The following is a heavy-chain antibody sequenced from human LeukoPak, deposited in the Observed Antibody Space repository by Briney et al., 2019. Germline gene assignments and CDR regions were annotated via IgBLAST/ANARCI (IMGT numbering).Heavy chain of an antibody. CDR2: INHSGST. D-gene: IGHD6-19*01. V-gene: IGHV4-34*01. CDR3: ARGIAVAGTYVY. Sequence: SETLSLTCAVYGGSFSGYYWSWIRQPPGKGLEWIGEINHSGSTNYNPSLKSRVTISVDTSKNQFSLKLSSVTAADKAVYYCARGIAVAGTYVYWGQGTLVTVSS. CDR1: GGSFSGYY. J-gene: IGHJ4*02.